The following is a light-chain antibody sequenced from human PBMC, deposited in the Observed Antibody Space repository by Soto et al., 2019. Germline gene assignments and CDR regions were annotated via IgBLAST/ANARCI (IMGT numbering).Light chain of an antibody. J-gene: IGKJ2*01. CDR1: QSVSSY. V-gene: IGKV3-11*01. CDR3: QQRSNWPRKYT. CDR2: DAS. Sequence: EIVLTQSPATLSLSPGERATLSCRASQSVSSYLAWYQQKPGQAPRLLIYDASNRATGIPARFSGSGSGTDFTRTISSLEPEDFAVYYCQQRSNWPRKYTFGQGTKLEIK.